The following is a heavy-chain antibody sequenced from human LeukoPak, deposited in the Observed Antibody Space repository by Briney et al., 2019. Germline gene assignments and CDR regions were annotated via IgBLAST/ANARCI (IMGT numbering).Heavy chain of an antibody. CDR3: ARGTVEFDY. Sequence: ASETLSLTCTVSGGSVSSGTYYWHWIRQPPGKGLEWIGSIYSSGSTNYNPSLKSRVTISKDTSKNQFSLRLSSVTAADTAVYYCARGTVEFDYWGLGTLVTASS. V-gene: IGHV4-61*01. CDR2: IYSSGST. CDR1: GGSVSSGTYY. J-gene: IGHJ4*02. D-gene: IGHD3-3*01.